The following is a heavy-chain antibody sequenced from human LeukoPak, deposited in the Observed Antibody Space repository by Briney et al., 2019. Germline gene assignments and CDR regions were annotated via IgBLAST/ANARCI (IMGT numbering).Heavy chain of an antibody. CDR1: GGSISSSNW. V-gene: IGHV4-4*01. CDR2: IYHSGST. J-gene: IGHJ6*02. D-gene: IGHD2-15*01. Sequence: SGTLPLTCAVSGGSISSSNWWSWVRQPPGKGLEGIGEIYHSGSTNYNPSLKSRLTISVDKSKNQFSLKLSCVTAADTAVYCCARFRGGGTLRGYYYYGMDVWGQGTTVTVSS. CDR3: ARFRGGGTLRGYYYYGMDV.